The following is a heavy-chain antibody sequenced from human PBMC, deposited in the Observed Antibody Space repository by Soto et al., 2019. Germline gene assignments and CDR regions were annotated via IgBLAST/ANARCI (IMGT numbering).Heavy chain of an antibody. CDR2: ISDDGSNK. J-gene: IGHJ3*02. V-gene: IGHV3-30*03. CDR3: ARGGGYIYRTNNAFHI. CDR1: GLTFKTYG. Sequence: PGGSLRLSCAASGLTFKTYGMHWVRQAPGKGLEWVAVISDDGSNKYNIASVEGRFTISRDNSKNTLSLQMNSLRDEDTAVYYCARGGGYIYRTNNAFHISYQAPMLTLS. D-gene: IGHD5-18*01.